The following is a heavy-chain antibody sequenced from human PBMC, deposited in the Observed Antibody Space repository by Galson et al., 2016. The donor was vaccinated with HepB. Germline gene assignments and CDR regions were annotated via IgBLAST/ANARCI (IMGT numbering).Heavy chain of an antibody. J-gene: IGHJ6*02. D-gene: IGHD3/OR15-3a*01. CDR1: GFSSSDSY. CDR2: ISDSGSRT. Sequence: SLRLSCAASGFSSSDSYISWIRRAPGKGLEWISYISDSGSRTYYADSVKGRFTMSRDNARKSAYLHLNSLRVEDTAVYYCATCHFYWTGYAYRDGLDVWGQGTTVTVSS. V-gene: IGHV3-11*01. CDR3: ATCHFYWTGYAYRDGLDV.